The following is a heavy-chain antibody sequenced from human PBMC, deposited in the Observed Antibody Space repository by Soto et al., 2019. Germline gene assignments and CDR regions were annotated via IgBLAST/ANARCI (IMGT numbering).Heavy chain of an antibody. Sequence: PSETLSLTCTVSGGSISGYYWSWIRQPPGKGLEWIGNVYYSGGAKYNPSVKRRVSISVDTSKNQFSLNLSSVTAEDTAVYYCAAGGIAARPDYYYGMDVWGQGTTVTVSS. J-gene: IGHJ6*02. CDR2: VYYSGGA. CDR1: GGSISGYY. CDR3: AAGGIAARPDYYYGMDV. D-gene: IGHD6-6*01. V-gene: IGHV4-59*01.